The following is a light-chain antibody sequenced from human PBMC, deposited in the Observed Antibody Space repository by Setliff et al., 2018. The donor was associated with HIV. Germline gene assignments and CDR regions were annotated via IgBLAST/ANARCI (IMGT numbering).Light chain of an antibody. V-gene: IGLV1-47*01. Sequence: QSVLTQLPSASGTPGQGVTISCSGSSSNIGSDYVYWYQQLPGKAPKYLIYRNDQRPSGVPDRFSGSKSGTSASLAISGLRSEDEADYYCAAWDHSLSGPGFGGGTQLT. CDR1: SSNIGSDY. CDR3: AAWDHSLSGPG. J-gene: IGLJ2*01. CDR2: RND.